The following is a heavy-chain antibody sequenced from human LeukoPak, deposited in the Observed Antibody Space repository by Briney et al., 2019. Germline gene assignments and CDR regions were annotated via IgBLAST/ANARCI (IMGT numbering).Heavy chain of an antibody. V-gene: IGHV3-30*04. CDR1: GFTFSNYA. J-gene: IGHJ4*02. CDR2: ISYDGSGK. Sequence: GRSLRLSCAASGFTFSNYAMHWVRQAPGKGLEWVALISYDGSGKYYSDSVKGRFTISRDSSENTLYLQMNSLRAEDTAIYYCARERTGYYIAYWGQGTLVTVSS. D-gene: IGHD3-3*01. CDR3: ARERTGYYIAY.